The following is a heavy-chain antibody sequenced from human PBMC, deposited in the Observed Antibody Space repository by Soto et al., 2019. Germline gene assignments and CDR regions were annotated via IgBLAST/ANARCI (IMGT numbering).Heavy chain of an antibody. J-gene: IGHJ4*02. CDR2: VFYSGSD. CDR3: ARGRGYGYGIDY. Sequence: QVQLQESGPGLVKPSETLSLTCTVSGGSVSSGNHYWSWIRQTPGKELEFIAYVFYSGSDNYNPSLKSRVTTSIDTSKNQFSLNLRSVTAADTAVYYCARGRGYGYGIDYWGQGTLVTVSS. D-gene: IGHD5-18*01. CDR1: GGSVSSGNHY. V-gene: IGHV4-61*01.